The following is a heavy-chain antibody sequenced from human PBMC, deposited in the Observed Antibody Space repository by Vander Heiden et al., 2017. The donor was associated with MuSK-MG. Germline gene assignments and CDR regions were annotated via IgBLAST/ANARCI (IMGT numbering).Heavy chain of an antibody. Sequence: EVQLVESGGGLVQPGRSLRLSCAASGFTFDDDAMHWVRQAPGKGLEWVSGISWNSGSIGYADSVKGRFTISRDNAKNSLYLQMNSLRAEDTALYYCAKGLSSSSYDAFDIWGQGTMVTVSS. CDR3: AKGLSSSSYDAFDI. CDR2: ISWNSGSI. CDR1: GFTFDDDA. V-gene: IGHV3-9*01. J-gene: IGHJ3*02. D-gene: IGHD6-13*01.